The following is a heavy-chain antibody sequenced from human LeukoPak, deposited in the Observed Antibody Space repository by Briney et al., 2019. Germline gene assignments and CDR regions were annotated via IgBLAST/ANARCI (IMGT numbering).Heavy chain of an antibody. CDR1: GFTFRSFG. CDR3: AKDRWGAVASFDY. J-gene: IGHJ4*02. V-gene: IGHV3-30*02. D-gene: IGHD6-19*01. Sequence: GGSLRLSCAASGFTFRSFGMHWVRQAPGQGLEWVAFILYDGTNKYYADSVKGRFTISRDNSKNMLYLQMNSLGTEDTAVYYCAKDRWGAVASFDYWGQGTLVTVSS. CDR2: ILYDGTNK.